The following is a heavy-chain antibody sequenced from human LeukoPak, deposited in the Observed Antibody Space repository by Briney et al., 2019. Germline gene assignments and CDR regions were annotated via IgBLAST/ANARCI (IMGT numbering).Heavy chain of an antibody. CDR1: GYTFSGNY. J-gene: IGHJ4*02. Sequence: ASVKISCKASGYTFSGNYIHWLRQAPGQGLEWMGWIDANNGDTKSAQKFQGRVTMSRDTSISTAYKDLSSLNPDDTAVYYCARDPSSVTLYFFDYWGQGTLVTVSS. V-gene: IGHV1-2*02. D-gene: IGHD4-11*01. CDR2: IDANNGDT. CDR3: ARDPSSVTLYFFDY.